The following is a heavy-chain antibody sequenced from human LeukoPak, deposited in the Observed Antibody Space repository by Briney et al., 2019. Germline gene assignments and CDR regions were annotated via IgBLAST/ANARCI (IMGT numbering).Heavy chain of an antibody. D-gene: IGHD3-22*01. CDR1: GFSLNTRGVG. J-gene: IGHJ4*02. V-gene: IGHV2-5*02. CDR2: IYWDNDR. CDR3: AHRKNYYDSSVFDN. Sequence: SGPTLVNPTQTLTLTCTFSGFSLNTRGVGVGWIRQPPGRALEWLALIYWDNDRRYSPSLKSRLTITKDTSKNQVVLTMTNMDPVDTATYFCAHRKNYYDSSVFDNWGQGTLVTVSS.